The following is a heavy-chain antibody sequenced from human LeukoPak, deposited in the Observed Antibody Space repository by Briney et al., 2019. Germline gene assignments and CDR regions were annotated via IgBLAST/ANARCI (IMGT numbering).Heavy chain of an antibody. Sequence: GGSLRLSCAASGFTFSSYSMNWVRQAPGKGLEWVSYISSSSSTIYYADSVKGRFTISRGNSKNTLYLQMNSLRAEDTAVYYCAKHDPRRVVITNWFDPWGQGTLVTVSS. D-gene: IGHD3-22*01. V-gene: IGHV3-48*01. CDR1: GFTFSSYS. J-gene: IGHJ5*02. CDR2: ISSSSSTI. CDR3: AKHDPRRVVITNWFDP.